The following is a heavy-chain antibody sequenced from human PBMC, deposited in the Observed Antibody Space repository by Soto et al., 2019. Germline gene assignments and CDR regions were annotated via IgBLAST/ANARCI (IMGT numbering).Heavy chain of an antibody. D-gene: IGHD2-15*01. CDR2: ISYDGSNK. Sequence: GGSLRLSCAASGFTFSSYGMHWVRQAPGKGLEWVAVISYDGSNKYYADSVKGRLTISRDNSKNTLYLQMNSLRAEDTAVYYCAKVRPPLSHVVSYGMDVWGQGTTVTVSS. CDR3: AKVRPPLSHVVSYGMDV. V-gene: IGHV3-30*18. CDR1: GFTFSSYG. J-gene: IGHJ6*02.